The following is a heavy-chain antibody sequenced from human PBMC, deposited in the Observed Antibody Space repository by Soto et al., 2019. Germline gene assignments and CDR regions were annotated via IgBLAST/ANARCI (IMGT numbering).Heavy chain of an antibody. CDR2: IYHSGST. CDR3: ARGLGSPLNFYGDHFDY. Sequence: SESLSLTCAVSGYSISSGYYWGWIRQPPGKGLEWIGSIYHSGSTYYNPSLKSRVTISVDTSRNQFSLKLSSVTAADTAVYYCARGLGSPLNFYGDHFDYWGQGTLVTVSS. D-gene: IGHD4-17*01. V-gene: IGHV4-38-2*01. CDR1: GYSISSGYY. J-gene: IGHJ4*02.